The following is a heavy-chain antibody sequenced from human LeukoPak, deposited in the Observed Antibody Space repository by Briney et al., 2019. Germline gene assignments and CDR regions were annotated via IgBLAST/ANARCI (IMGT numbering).Heavy chain of an antibody. CDR3: ARHGLRPDRALDY. Sequence: SSEALSLACTVSGGSISSYYWSWIRQPPGKGLEWIGYIYYSGSTNYNPSLKSRVTISVDTSKNQFSLKLSSVTAADTAVYYCARHGLRPDRALDYWGQGTLVTVSS. CDR2: IYYSGST. J-gene: IGHJ4*02. D-gene: IGHD4-17*01. CDR1: GGSISSYY. V-gene: IGHV4-59*08.